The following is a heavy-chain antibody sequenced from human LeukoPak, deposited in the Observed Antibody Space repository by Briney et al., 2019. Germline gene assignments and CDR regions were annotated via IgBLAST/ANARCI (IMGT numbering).Heavy chain of an antibody. J-gene: IGHJ5*02. D-gene: IGHD3-3*01. V-gene: IGHV4-59*01. Sequence: SETLSLXCTVSGGSISSYYWSWIRQPPGKGLEWIGYIYYSGSTNYNPSLKGRVTISVDTSKNQFTLKLSSVTAADTAVYYCARDSIVYDFWSGYQNWFDPWGQGTLVTVSS. CDR2: IYYSGST. CDR1: GGSISSYY. CDR3: ARDSIVYDFWSGYQNWFDP.